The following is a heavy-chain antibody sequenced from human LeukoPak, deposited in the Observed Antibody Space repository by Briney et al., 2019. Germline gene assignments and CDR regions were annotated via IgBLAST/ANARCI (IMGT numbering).Heavy chain of an antibody. J-gene: IGHJ4*02. CDR3: AKDDGDYARGYYFDH. D-gene: IGHD4-17*01. CDR2: LSLDGVKT. CDR1: GFTFSSYW. Sequence: GGSLRLSCAASGFTFSSYWMHWVRQAPGKGLEWVSALSLDGVKTYYADSVKGRFIISRDKSKNTLYLQMNSLRAEDTAVYYCAKDDGDYARGYYFDHWGQGTLVTVSS. V-gene: IGHV3-23*01.